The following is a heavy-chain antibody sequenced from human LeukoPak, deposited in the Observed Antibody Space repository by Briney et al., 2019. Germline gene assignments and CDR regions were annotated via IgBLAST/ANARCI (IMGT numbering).Heavy chain of an antibody. CDR2: INPNSGGT. CDR3: AREAIAVADTIDY. D-gene: IGHD6-19*01. Sequence: ASVKVSCKASGYTFTGYYMHWVRQAPGQGLEWMGWINPNSGGTNYAQKFQGRVTMTRDTSISTAYMELRSLRSDDTAVYYCAREAIAVADTIDYWGQGTLVTVSS. J-gene: IGHJ4*02. CDR1: GYTFTGYY. V-gene: IGHV1-2*02.